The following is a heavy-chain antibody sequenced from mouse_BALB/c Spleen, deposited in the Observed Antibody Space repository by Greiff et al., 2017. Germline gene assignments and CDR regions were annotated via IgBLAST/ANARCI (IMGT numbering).Heavy chain of an antibody. D-gene: IGHD1-1*01. Sequence: EVKLVESGGGLVQPGGSRKLSCAASGFTFSSFGMHWVRQAPEKGLEWVAYISSGSSTIYYADTVKGRFTISRDNPKNTLFLQMTSLRSEDTAMYYCARSGNYGSFYAMDYWGQGTSVTVSS. CDR1: GFTFSSFG. CDR3: ARSGNYGSFYAMDY. J-gene: IGHJ4*01. CDR2: ISSGSSTI. V-gene: IGHV5-17*02.